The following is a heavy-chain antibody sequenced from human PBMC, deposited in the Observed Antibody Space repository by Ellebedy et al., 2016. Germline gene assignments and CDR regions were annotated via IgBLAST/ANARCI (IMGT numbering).Heavy chain of an antibody. J-gene: IGHJ4*02. CDR2: IYPADSDT. V-gene: IGHV5-51*01. CDR1: GYNFTSYW. Sequence: GESLKISCKGSGYNFTSYWIAWVRQMPGKGLEWMGSIYPADSDTRSSPSFSDTTYSPSFQGQVTISADKSFTTAYLQWSSLRASDTAMYFCARLETVAGYDYWGQGTLVIVSS. CDR3: ARLETVAGYDY. D-gene: IGHD6-19*01.